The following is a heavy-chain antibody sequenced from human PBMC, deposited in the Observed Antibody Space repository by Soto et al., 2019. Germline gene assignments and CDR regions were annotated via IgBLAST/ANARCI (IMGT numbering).Heavy chain of an antibody. CDR1: GYTFTSYG. J-gene: IGHJ4*02. CDR3: AREMVRGVGSDY. D-gene: IGHD3-10*01. CDR2: ISTYNGNT. V-gene: IGHV1-18*01. Sequence: QVQLVQSGAEVKKPGASVKVSCKASGYTFTSYGISWMRQAPGQGLEWMGWISTYNGNTKYAQKLQGRVTMTTDTYTSTAYVELRSLRSDDTAVFYCAREMVRGVGSDYWGQGTLVTVSS.